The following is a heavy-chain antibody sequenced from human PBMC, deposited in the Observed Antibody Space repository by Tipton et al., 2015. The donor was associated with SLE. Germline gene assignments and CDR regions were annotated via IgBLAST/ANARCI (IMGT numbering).Heavy chain of an antibody. CDR3: ASLSLRLNWFDP. J-gene: IGHJ5*02. D-gene: IGHD4-11*01. Sequence: TLSLTCTVSGGSISSYYWSWIRQPPGKGLEWIGYIYYSGSTYYNPSLKSRVTISLDTSRNQFSLNLNSVTAADTAVYFCASLSLRLNWFDPWGQGTLVTVSS. CDR2: IYYSGST. CDR1: GGSISSYY. V-gene: IGHV4-59*08.